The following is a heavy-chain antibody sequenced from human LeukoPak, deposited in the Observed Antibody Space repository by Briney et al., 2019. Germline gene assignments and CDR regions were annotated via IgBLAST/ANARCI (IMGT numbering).Heavy chain of an antibody. CDR2: ISSSGSTI. D-gene: IGHD6-19*01. CDR1: GFTFSSYE. CDR3: ARGSSSGWGYYYYYMDV. Sequence: GGSLRLSCAASGFTFSSYEMNWVRQAPWKGLEWVSCISSSGSTIYYADSVRGRFTISRDNAKNSLYLQMNSLRAEDTAVYYCARGSSSGWGYYYYYMDVWGKGTTVTISS. J-gene: IGHJ6*03. V-gene: IGHV3-48*03.